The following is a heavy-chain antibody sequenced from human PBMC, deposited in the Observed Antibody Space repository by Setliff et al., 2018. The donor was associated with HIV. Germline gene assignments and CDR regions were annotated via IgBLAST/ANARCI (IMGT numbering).Heavy chain of an antibody. Sequence: TLSLTCAVSGYAITSGFYWGWIRQPAGKGLEWIGRIYTNGNTNYNPSLKSRVTVSADTSKNQFSLKLTSVTAADTAVYYCARGDPFTDFDSWGQGTLVTVSS. CDR1: GYAITSGFY. CDR2: IYTNGNT. V-gene: IGHV4-61*02. CDR3: ARGDPFTDFDS. J-gene: IGHJ4*02. D-gene: IGHD3-16*01.